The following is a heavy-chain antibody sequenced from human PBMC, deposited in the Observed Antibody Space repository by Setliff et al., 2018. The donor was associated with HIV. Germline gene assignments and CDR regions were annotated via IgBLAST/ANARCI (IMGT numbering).Heavy chain of an antibody. J-gene: IGHJ4*02. CDR1: GYTFTTYG. CDR2: ISTYSDET. D-gene: IGHD6-19*01. Sequence: ASVKVSCKPSGYTFTTYGLSWVRQAPGQGLEWMGWISTYSDETSSSQNLQGRLTMTTDTSTGTAYMELRSLRSEDTAIYYCARQSVSATFDSWGQGTLVTVSS. CDR3: ARQSVSATFDS. V-gene: IGHV1-18*01.